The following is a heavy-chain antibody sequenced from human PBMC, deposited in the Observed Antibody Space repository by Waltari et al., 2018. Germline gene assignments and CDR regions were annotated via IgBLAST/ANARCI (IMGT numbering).Heavy chain of an antibody. V-gene: IGHV2-5*02. CDR1: GLSLSTSAVG. CDR3: ATFTIFGVADY. J-gene: IGHJ4*02. D-gene: IGHD3-3*01. Sequence: QITLKESGPTLLKPTQTLTLTCTFSGLSLSTSAVGVGWIRQPPGKALEWLALIYWDEDKRYSPSLESRLTSTQDTSKNQVVLTMTNMDPVDTATYYCATFTIFGVADYWGQGTLVAVSS. CDR2: IYWDEDK.